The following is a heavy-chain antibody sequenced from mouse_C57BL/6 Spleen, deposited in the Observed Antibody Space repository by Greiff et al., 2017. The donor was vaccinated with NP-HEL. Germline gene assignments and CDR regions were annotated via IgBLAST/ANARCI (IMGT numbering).Heavy chain of an antibody. D-gene: IGHD2-3*01. V-gene: IGHV2-2*01. Sequence: QVQLQQSGPGLVQPSQSLSITCTVSGFSLTSYGVHWVRQSPGKGLEWLGVIWSGGSTDYNAAFISRLSISKDNSKSQVFFKMNSLQADDTAIYYCARNGGLIYDGYLYAMDYWGQGTSVTVSS. CDR2: IWSGGST. CDR3: ARNGGLIYDGYLYAMDY. J-gene: IGHJ4*01. CDR1: GFSLTSYG.